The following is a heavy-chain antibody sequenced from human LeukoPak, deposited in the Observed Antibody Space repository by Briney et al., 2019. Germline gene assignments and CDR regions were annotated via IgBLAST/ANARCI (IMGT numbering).Heavy chain of an antibody. J-gene: IGHJ4*02. V-gene: IGHV3-23*01. CDR3: AKGGGYSNPRYYFDY. Sequence: GGSLRPSCAASGFTFSSYAMSWVRQAPGKGLEWVSAISGSGGSTYYADSVKGRFTISRDNSKNTLYLQMNSLRAEDTAVYYCAKGGGYSNPRYYFDYWGQGTLVTVSS. CDR1: GFTFSSYA. D-gene: IGHD4-11*01. CDR2: ISGSGGST.